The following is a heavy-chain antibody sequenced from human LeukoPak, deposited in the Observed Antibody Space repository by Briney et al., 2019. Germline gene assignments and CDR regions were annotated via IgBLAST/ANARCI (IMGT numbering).Heavy chain of an antibody. Sequence: SETLSLTCTVSGGSISSYYWSWIRQPPGKGLEWIGSIYYSGSTYYNPSLKSRVTISVDTSKNQFSLKLSSVTAADTAVYYCARRDGLGYCSGGSCYGLDYWGQGTLVTVSS. J-gene: IGHJ4*02. CDR3: ARRDGLGYCSGGSCYGLDY. D-gene: IGHD2-15*01. CDR2: IYYSGST. V-gene: IGHV4-39*01. CDR1: GGSISSYY.